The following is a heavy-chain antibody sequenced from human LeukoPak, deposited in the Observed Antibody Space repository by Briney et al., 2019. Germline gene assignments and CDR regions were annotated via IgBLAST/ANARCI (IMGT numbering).Heavy chain of an antibody. Sequence: ASVKVSCKASGGTFSSYAIRWVRQAPGQGLEWMGRIIPILGIANYAQKFQGRVTITADKSTSTAYMELSSLRSEDTAVYYCAREYCSSTSCPINARGNWFGPWGQGTLVTVSS. V-gene: IGHV1-69*04. J-gene: IGHJ5*02. CDR1: GGTFSSYA. D-gene: IGHD2-2*01. CDR3: AREYCSSTSCPINARGNWFGP. CDR2: IIPILGIA.